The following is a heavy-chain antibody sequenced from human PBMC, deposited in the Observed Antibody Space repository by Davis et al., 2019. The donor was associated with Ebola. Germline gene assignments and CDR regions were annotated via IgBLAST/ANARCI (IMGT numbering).Heavy chain of an antibody. CDR3: AKGRTGDPIY. J-gene: IGHJ4*02. CDR2: ISGSGGST. V-gene: IGHV3-23*01. CDR1: GFTFSSYA. Sequence: GESLNISCAASGFTFSSYAMNWVRQAPGKGLEWVSAISGSGGSTYYADSVKGRFTISRDNSKNTLYLQMNSLRAEDTAVYYCAKGRTGDPIYWGQGTLVTVSS. D-gene: IGHD1-14*01.